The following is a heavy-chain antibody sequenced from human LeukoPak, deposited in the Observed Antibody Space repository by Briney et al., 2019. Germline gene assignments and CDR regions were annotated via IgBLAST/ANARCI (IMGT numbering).Heavy chain of an antibody. D-gene: IGHD3-10*01. CDR3: ARGYYAFDI. Sequence: SETLSLTCTVSGGSISSYYWSWIRQPPGKGLEWIGYISHSGSTNYNPSLKSRVTISADTSKNQFSLKLSSVTAADTAVYYCARGYYAFDIWGQGTMVTVSS. V-gene: IGHV4-59*01. CDR2: ISHSGST. J-gene: IGHJ3*02. CDR1: GGSISSYY.